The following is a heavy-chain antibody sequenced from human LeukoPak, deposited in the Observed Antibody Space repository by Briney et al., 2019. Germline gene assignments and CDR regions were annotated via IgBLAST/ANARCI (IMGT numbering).Heavy chain of an antibody. V-gene: IGHV1-18*01. D-gene: IGHD5-12*01. CDR2: ISVYNGNT. Sequence: ASVKVSCKASGYTFTNYGIIWVRQAPRQGLEWMGWISVYNGNTNYGPNLHGRVTMTTDTSTSTAYMELRSLGSDDTAVYFCARARGYSGYHPIDYWGQGTLVTVSS. CDR3: ARARGYSGYHPIDY. J-gene: IGHJ4*02. CDR1: GYTFTNYG.